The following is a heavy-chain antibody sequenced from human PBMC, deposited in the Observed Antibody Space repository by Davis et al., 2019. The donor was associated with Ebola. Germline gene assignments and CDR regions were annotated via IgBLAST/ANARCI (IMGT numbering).Heavy chain of an antibody. CDR2: INAGNGNT. Sequence: ASVQVSCKASGYTFTSYAMHWVRQAPGQRLEWMGWINAGNGNTKCSQKLQGRVTMTTDTSTSTAYMELRSLRSDDTAVYYCARAKAGTRYYFDYWGQGTLVTVSS. D-gene: IGHD6-19*01. CDR1: GYTFTSYA. J-gene: IGHJ4*02. CDR3: ARAKAGTRYYFDY. V-gene: IGHV1-3*01.